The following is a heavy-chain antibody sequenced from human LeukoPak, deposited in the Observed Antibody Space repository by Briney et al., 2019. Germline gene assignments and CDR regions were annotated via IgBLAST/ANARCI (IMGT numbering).Heavy chain of an antibody. J-gene: IGHJ4*02. Sequence: KAGGSLRLSCAASGFTFSDYYMSWIRQAPGKGLEWVSSITSSSTSMYYADSVKGRFTISRDNAKNSLYLQMISLRAEDTAVYYCARTYYDILTGYNPYFDYWGQGTLVTVSS. CDR2: ITSSSTSM. V-gene: IGHV3-11*04. D-gene: IGHD3-9*01. CDR1: GFTFSDYY. CDR3: ARTYYDILTGYNPYFDY.